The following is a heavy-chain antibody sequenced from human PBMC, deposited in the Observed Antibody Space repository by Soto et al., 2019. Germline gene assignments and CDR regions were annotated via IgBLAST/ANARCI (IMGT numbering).Heavy chain of an antibody. CDR3: AKDESRVVVPDNWFDS. CDR1: GLTFSSNA. D-gene: IGHD3-22*01. Sequence: GGSLRLSCAASGLTFSSNAMSWVRQAPGKGLEWVSGISDSGGSTYYADSVKGRFTISRDNSKNTLYLQMNSLRAEDTAVYYCAKDESRVVVPDNWFDSWGQGTLVTVSS. CDR2: ISDSGGST. V-gene: IGHV3-23*01. J-gene: IGHJ5*01.